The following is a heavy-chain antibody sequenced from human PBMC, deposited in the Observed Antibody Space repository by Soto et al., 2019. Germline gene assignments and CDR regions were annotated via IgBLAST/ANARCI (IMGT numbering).Heavy chain of an antibody. CDR1: GGSISSSSYY. D-gene: IGHD4-17*01. CDR3: ARYYGGNVIFDY. CDR2: IYYSGST. J-gene: IGHJ4*02. V-gene: IGHV4-39*01. Sequence: SETLSLTCTVSGGSISSSSYYWGWIRQPPGKGLEWIGSIYYSGSTYYNPSLKSRVTIYVDTSKNQFSLKLSSLTFVDTAVYYCARYYGGNVIFDYWCQSSPATVSS.